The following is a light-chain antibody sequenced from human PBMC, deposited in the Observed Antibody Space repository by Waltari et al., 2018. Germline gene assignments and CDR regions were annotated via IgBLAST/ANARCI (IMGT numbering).Light chain of an antibody. J-gene: IGKJ2*01. V-gene: IGKV1-5*03. CDR3: QHYDSYQYA. Sequence: IQVTQSPSTLSASVGDRVNITCRTSESVNRHLAWYQQKPGRAPNLLIYKASTLETGAPSKFSGSGSGTEFSLTIINLQRDDFATYFCQHYDSYQYAFGPGTKLEIK. CDR1: ESVNRH. CDR2: KAS.